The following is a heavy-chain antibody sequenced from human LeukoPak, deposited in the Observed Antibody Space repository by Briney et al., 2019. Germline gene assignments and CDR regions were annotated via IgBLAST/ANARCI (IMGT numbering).Heavy chain of an antibody. CDR1: GYTLTELS. CDR2: FDPEDGET. D-gene: IGHD2-2*01. Sequence: ASVKVSCKVSGYTLTELSMHWVRQAPGKGLEWMGGFDPEDGETIYAQKFQGRVTMTEDTSTDTAYMELSSLRSEDTAVYYCARDPSTGVVPDGKFSSDYYFDSWGRGTLVTVSS. V-gene: IGHV1-24*01. J-gene: IGHJ4*02. CDR3: ARDPSTGVVPDGKFSSDYYFDS.